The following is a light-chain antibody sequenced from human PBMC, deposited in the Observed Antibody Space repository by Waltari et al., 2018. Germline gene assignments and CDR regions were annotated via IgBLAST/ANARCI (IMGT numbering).Light chain of an antibody. CDR1: SGSVLTSDY. Sequence: QTVVTQEPSLSVSPGGTVTLPCGLPSGSVLTSDYPSLYQQTPGQAPRTLIYNTDTRSSGVPDRFSGSILGSKAALTIAGAQADDESDYYCVLYMNGGIWVFGGGTKLTVL. J-gene: IGLJ3*02. CDR2: NTD. V-gene: IGLV8-61*01. CDR3: VLYMNGGIWV.